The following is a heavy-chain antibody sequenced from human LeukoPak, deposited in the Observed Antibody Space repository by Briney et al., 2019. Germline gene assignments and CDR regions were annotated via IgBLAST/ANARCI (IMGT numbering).Heavy chain of an antibody. CDR3: ARGIQTGSWGLDYYYYMDV. Sequence: GASVKVSCKASGYTFTGYYMHWVRQAPGQGLEWMGWINPNSGGTNYAQKFQGRVTMTRDTSISTAYMELSRLRSDDTAVYYCARGIQTGSWGLDYYYYMDVWGKETTVTISS. CDR2: INPNSGGT. V-gene: IGHV1-2*02. D-gene: IGHD1-1*01. J-gene: IGHJ6*03. CDR1: GYTFTGYY.